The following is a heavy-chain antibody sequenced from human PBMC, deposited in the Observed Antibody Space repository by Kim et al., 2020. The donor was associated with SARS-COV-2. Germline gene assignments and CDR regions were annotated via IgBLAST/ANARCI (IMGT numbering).Heavy chain of an antibody. J-gene: IGHJ2*01. Sequence: ASVKVSCKASGYTFTGYYMHWVRQAPGQGLEWMGWINPNSGGTNYAQKFQGRVTMTRDTSISTAYMELSRLRSDDTAVYYCARSIAVAGTLWYFDLWGRGTLVTVSS. CDR2: INPNSGGT. CDR1: GYTFTGYY. CDR3: ARSIAVAGTLWYFDL. D-gene: IGHD6-19*01. V-gene: IGHV1-2*02.